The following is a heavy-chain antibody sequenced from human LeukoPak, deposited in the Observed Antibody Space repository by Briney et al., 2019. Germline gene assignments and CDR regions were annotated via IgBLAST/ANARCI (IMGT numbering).Heavy chain of an antibody. D-gene: IGHD3-16*01. CDR3: AKAPLGDGYGMDV. CDR2: ISYDGSNK. V-gene: IGHV3-30*18. J-gene: IGHJ6*02. CDR1: GFTFNSFG. Sequence: GGSLRLSCAASGFTFNSFGMHWVRQAPGKGLEWVAVISYDGSNKYFADSVKGRFTISRDNSKNTLYLQMNSLRAEDTAVYYCAKAPLGDGYGMDVWGQGTTVTVSS.